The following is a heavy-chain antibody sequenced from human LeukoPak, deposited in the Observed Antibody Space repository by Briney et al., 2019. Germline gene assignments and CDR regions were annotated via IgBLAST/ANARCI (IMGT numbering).Heavy chain of an antibody. CDR3: AREVRTVPLHYFDY. CDR1: GFTVSSNY. D-gene: IGHD1-1*01. CDR2: IYSGGST. Sequence: GGSLRLSCAASGFTVSSNYMSWVRQAPGKGLEWVSVIYSGGSTYYADSVKGRFTISRDNSKNTLYLQMNSLRAEDTAVYYCAREVRTVPLHYFDYWGQGTLVTVSS. J-gene: IGHJ4*02. V-gene: IGHV3-53*01.